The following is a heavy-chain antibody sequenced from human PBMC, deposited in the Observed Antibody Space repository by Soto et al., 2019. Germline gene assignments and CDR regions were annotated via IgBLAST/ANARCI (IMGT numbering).Heavy chain of an antibody. CDR1: GGSISSGDYY. J-gene: IGHJ4*02. Sequence: TSETLSLTCTVSGGSISSGDYYWSWIRQPPGKGLEWIGYIYYSGSTYYNPSLKSRVTISVDTSKNQFSLKLSSVSAADTAVYYCARDPRRGFGETGFDYWGQGTLVTVSS. CDR2: IYYSGST. CDR3: ARDPRRGFGETGFDY. D-gene: IGHD3-10*01. V-gene: IGHV4-30-4*01.